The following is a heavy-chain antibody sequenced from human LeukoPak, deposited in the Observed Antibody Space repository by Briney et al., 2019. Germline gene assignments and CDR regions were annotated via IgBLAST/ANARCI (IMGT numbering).Heavy chain of an antibody. Sequence: ASVTVSCKASGYTFTSYAIHWVRQAPGQRLEWMGWINGGNGKTKYSQKFQGRVTITRDTSASTAYMELSSLRSEDTALYYCARDRGQFLLPAWGQGTLVTVSS. V-gene: IGHV1-3*01. CDR3: ARDRGQFLLPA. D-gene: IGHD3-10*01. CDR1: GYTFTSYA. J-gene: IGHJ4*02. CDR2: INGGNGKT.